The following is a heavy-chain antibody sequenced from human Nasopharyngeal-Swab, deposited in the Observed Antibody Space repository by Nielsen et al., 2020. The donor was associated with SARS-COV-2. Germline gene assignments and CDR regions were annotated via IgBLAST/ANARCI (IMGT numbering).Heavy chain of an antibody. D-gene: IGHD3-10*01. V-gene: IGHV4-34*01. CDR2: INHSGST. J-gene: IGHJ5*02. Sequence: CQAPGKGLEGIGEINHSGSTNYNPSLKSRVTISVDTSKNQFSLKLSSVTAADTAVYYCARGRGGWLGVNWFDPWGQGTLVTVSS. CDR3: ARGRGGWLGVNWFDP.